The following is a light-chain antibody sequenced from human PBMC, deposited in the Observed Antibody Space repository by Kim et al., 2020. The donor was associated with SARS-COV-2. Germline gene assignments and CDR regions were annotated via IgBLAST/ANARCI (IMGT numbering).Light chain of an antibody. Sequence: SKGERAKNYCRTRQSDGSHGLAWYQQKPGQDTRLLIYSVSNRATGIPDRCRGSGTGKDFTITISRLEPEDFAVYYWQQYGIAPPDTFGQGTKLEI. CDR1: QSDGSHG. V-gene: IGKV3-20*01. CDR2: SVS. CDR3: QQYGIAPPDT. J-gene: IGKJ2*01.